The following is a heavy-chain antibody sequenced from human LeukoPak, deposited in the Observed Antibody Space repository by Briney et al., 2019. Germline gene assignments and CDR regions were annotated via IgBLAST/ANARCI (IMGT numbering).Heavy chain of an antibody. V-gene: IGHV3-30*03. Sequence: PGGSLRLSCEASGFTFSNYGMHWVRQAPGKGLEWVAVISYDGSDIWYADSVKGRSTISRDNSRNTLYLQMNSLRAEDTAVYYCARVPGYSSSSGGWGQGTLVTVSS. CDR1: GFTFSNYG. CDR2: ISYDGSDI. CDR3: ARVPGYSSSSGG. D-gene: IGHD6-6*01. J-gene: IGHJ4*02.